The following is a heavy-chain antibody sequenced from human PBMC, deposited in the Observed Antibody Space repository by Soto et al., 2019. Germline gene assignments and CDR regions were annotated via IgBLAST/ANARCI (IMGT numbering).Heavy chain of an antibody. D-gene: IGHD1-26*01. J-gene: IGHJ4*02. Sequence: QVQLVQSGAEVKKPGASVRVSCKASGYTFNSYGITWVRQAPGQGLEWVGWISAYNGNTNYAQKLQGRVAMTTDTSTSTGYMELRSLRSDDTAVYYCARSGYSGRTDYWGQGTLVTVSS. CDR3: ARSGYSGRTDY. CDR1: GYTFNSYG. CDR2: ISAYNGNT. V-gene: IGHV1-18*01.